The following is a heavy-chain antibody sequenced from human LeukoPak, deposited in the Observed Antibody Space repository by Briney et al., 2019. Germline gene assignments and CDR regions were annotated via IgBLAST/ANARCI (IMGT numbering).Heavy chain of an antibody. Sequence: PGGSLRLSCAVSRFTFSKAWMSWVRQAPGKGLEWVGRIKSKTDGGTTDYAGPVKGRFTISRDDSKNTLYLQMSSLETEDTAVYYCTTDYYDTSGYSSYYWGQGTLVTVSS. J-gene: IGHJ4*02. D-gene: IGHD3-22*01. CDR2: IKSKTDGGTT. CDR3: TTDYYDTSGYSSYY. CDR1: RFTFSKAW. V-gene: IGHV3-15*01.